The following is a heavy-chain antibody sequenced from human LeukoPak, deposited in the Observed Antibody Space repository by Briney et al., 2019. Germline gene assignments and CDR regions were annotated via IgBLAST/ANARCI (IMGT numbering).Heavy chain of an antibody. CDR3: ARAYTSAEIDY. CDR1: GYSISSGYY. Sequence: SETLSLTCTVSGYSISSGYYWGWIRQPPGKGLEWIGSGSTYYNPSLKSRVTISVDTSKNQFSLKLSSVTAADTAVYYCARAYTSAEIDYWGQGTLVTVSS. D-gene: IGHD4-11*01. CDR2: SGST. V-gene: IGHV4-38-2*02. J-gene: IGHJ4*02.